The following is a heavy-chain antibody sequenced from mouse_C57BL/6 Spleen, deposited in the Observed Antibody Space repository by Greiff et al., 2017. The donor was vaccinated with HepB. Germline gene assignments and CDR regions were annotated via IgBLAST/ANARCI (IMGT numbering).Heavy chain of an antibody. J-gene: IGHJ2*01. CDR1: GYTFTSYW. Sequence: VQLQQSGTVLARPGASVKMSCKTSGYTFTSYWMHWVKQRPGQGLEWIGAIYPGNSDTSYNQKFKGKAKLTAVTSASTAYMELSSLTNEDSAVYYCTREDYGNYDYFDYWGQGTTLTVSS. CDR2: IYPGNSDT. V-gene: IGHV1-5*01. D-gene: IGHD2-1*01. CDR3: TREDYGNYDYFDY.